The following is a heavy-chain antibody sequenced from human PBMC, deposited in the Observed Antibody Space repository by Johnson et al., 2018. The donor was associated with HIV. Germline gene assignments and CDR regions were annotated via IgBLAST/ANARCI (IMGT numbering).Heavy chain of an antibody. CDR2: INWNGGST. V-gene: IGHV3-20*04. CDR3: AGAGGVITIFGVEPGDAFDI. Sequence: VHLVESGGGLVQPGRSLRLSCAASGFTFDDFAMHWVRQGPGKGLEWVSGINWNGGSTGYADSVKGRFTISRDNAKNSMYLQMNSLRAEDTAFYYCAGAGGVITIFGVEPGDAFDIWGQWTMVTVSS. D-gene: IGHD3-3*01. CDR1: GFTFDDFA. J-gene: IGHJ3*02.